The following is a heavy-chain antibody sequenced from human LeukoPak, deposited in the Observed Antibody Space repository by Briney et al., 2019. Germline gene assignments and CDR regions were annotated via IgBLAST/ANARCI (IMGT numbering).Heavy chain of an antibody. V-gene: IGHV3-64D*06. CDR2: IRSNGGGT. CDR3: VRLGGDDFDY. CDR1: GFRFSDYS. J-gene: IGHJ4*02. Sequence: PGGSLRLSCSASGFRFSDYSMHWVPQAPGKGLEYVSAIRSNGGGTNYADSVKGRFTISRDNSKNTLYLQMSSLRAEDTAVYYCVRLGGDDFDYWGQGTLVTVSS. D-gene: IGHD1-26*01.